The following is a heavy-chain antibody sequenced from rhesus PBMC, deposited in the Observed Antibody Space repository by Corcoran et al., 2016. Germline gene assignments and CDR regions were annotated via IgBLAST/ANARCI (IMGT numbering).Heavy chain of an antibody. CDR1: GFTFSSYG. J-gene: IGHJ1*01. CDR2: ISSAGSYI. V-gene: IGHV3S16*01. Sequence: EVQLVESGGGLVQPGGSLRLSCAASGFTFSSYGLSWVRQAPGKGVEWVSSISSAGSYIYYADSVKGRFTSSRDNAKNSLSLQMNSLRAEDTAVYYCTSKYSGSWNGDFEFWGQGALVTVSS. D-gene: IGHD6-25*01. CDR3: TSKYSGSWNGDFEF.